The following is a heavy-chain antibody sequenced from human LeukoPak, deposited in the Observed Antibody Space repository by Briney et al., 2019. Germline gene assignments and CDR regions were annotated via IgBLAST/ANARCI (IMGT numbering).Heavy chain of an antibody. CDR3: ARDEGHMVRGTFDY. J-gene: IGHJ4*02. Sequence: GGSLRLSCAASGFTFSSYSMNWVRQAPGKGLEWVSSISSSSSYIYYADSVKGRFTFSRDNAKNSLYLQMNSLRAEDTAVYYCARDEGHMVRGTFDYWGQGTLVTVSS. CDR1: GFTFSSYS. D-gene: IGHD3-10*01. CDR2: ISSSSSYI. V-gene: IGHV3-21*01.